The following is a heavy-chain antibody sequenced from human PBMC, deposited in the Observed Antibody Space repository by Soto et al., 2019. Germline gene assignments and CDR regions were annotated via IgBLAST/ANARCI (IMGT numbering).Heavy chain of an antibody. CDR1: GFSLRTSGVG. CDR3: AKSGSSGWYGWFDP. J-gene: IGHJ5*02. CDR2: IYWNDDK. V-gene: IGHV2-5*01. Sequence: SGPTLVNPTQTLTLTCIFSGFSLRTSGVGVGWIRQPPGKALEWLGFIYWNDDKRYSPSLKSRLTITKDTSKSQVVLTMTNMDPVDTATYYCAKSGSSGWYGWFDPWGQGTLVTVSS. D-gene: IGHD6-19*01.